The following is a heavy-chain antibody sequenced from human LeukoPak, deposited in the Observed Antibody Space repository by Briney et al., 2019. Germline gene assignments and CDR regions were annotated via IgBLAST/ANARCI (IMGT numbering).Heavy chain of an antibody. D-gene: IGHD1/OR15-1a*01. CDR3: ARRTTIGHYYYYYMDV. CDR1: GGSISSGGYY. V-gene: IGHV4-31*03. J-gene: IGHJ6*03. CDR2: ISYSGST. Sequence: TSETLSLTCTVSGGSISSGGYYWSWIRQHPGKGLEWIGYISYSGSTYSNPSLKSRVTISVDTSKNQFSLKLSSVTAADTAVYYCARRTTIGHYYYYYMDVWGKGTTVTVSS.